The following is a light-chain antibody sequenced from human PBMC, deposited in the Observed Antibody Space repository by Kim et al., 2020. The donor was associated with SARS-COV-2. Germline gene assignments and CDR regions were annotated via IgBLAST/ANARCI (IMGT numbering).Light chain of an antibody. CDR2: EVS. CDR3: SSYAGSKV. V-gene: IGLV2-8*01. CDR1: SSDVGGYNY. Sequence: PGQSVTLSCTGTSSDVGGYNYVSWYQQHPGKAPKLMIYEVSKRPSGVPDRFSGSKSGNTASLTVSGLQAEDEADYYCSSYAGSKVFGGGTQLTVL. J-gene: IGLJ2*01.